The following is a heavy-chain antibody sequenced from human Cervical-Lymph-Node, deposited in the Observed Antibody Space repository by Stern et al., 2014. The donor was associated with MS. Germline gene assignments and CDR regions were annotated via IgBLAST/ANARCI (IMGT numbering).Heavy chain of an antibody. CDR1: GFTFRNYA. V-gene: IGHV3-30*04. CDR2: ISPDGGTK. CDR3: ARKRPYYYYGMDV. Sequence: VQLVESGGGAVQPGRSLRLSCGASGFTFRNYAMHWVRQAQGKGLEWVAAISPDGGTKEYVDSVKGRFTVSRDNSQNTLYLQMNSLRAEDTAVYYCARKRPYYYYGMDVWGQGTTVIVSS. J-gene: IGHJ6*02.